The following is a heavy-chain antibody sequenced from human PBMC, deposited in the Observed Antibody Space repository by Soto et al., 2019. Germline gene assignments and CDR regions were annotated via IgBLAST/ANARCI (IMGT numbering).Heavy chain of an antibody. V-gene: IGHV3-30-3*01. CDR2: ISYDGSIK. CDR1: GFTFSSYA. CDR3: AGPRRGVTAVVPQGS. J-gene: IGHJ4*02. Sequence: QVQLVESGGGVVQPGRSLRLSCAASGFTFSSYAMHWVRQAPGKGLEWVAVISYDGSIKYYADSVKGRFTISRDNSKNTLNRQWKGLSAEETDVYECAGPRRGVTAVVPQGSWGQGALGPVS. D-gene: IGHD3-10*01.